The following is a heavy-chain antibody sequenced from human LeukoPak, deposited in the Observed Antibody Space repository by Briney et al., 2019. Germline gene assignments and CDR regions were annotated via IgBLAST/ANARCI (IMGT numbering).Heavy chain of an antibody. D-gene: IGHD3-16*01. CDR1: GFTFSSYE. CDR3: ARDRGRFDL. CDR2: ISSSGSTI. V-gene: IGHV3-48*03. Sequence: PGGSLRLSCAASGFTFSSYEMNWVRQAPGKGLEWVSYISSSGSTIYYADSVKGRITTSRKNAKNSLYLEMNSLRAEDTAVYYCARDRGRFDLWGRGTLVTVSS. J-gene: IGHJ2*01.